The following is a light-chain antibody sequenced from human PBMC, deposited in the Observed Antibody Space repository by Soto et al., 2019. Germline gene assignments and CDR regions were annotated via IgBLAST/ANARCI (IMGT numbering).Light chain of an antibody. Sequence: QPVLTQPPSASGTPGQRLIISCSGSTSNIGSHSVNWFQHLPGTAPRLLITTNNQRPSGVPDRFSGSKSGSSASLAISGLRSEDEADYYCATWDDSLSGWVFGGGTQLTVL. J-gene: IGLJ7*01. CDR3: ATWDDSLSGWV. V-gene: IGLV1-47*02. CDR1: TSNIGSHS. CDR2: TNN.